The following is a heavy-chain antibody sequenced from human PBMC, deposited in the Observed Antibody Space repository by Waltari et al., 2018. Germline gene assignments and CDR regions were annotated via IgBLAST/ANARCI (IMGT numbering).Heavy chain of an antibody. CDR2: INHSGST. CDR1: GGSFSGYY. V-gene: IGHV4-34*01. Sequence: QVQLQQWGAGLLKPSETLSLTCAVYGGSFSGYYWSWIRQPPGKGLEWIGEINHSGSTNYTPSLKSRVTISVDTSKNQFSLKLSSVTAADTAVYYCARGGLRYYDFWSGPPRAFDIWGQGTMVTVSS. CDR3: ARGGLRYYDFWSGPPRAFDI. J-gene: IGHJ3*02. D-gene: IGHD3-3*01.